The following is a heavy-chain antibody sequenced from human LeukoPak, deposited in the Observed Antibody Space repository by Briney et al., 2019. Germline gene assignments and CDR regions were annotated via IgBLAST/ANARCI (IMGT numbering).Heavy chain of an antibody. D-gene: IGHD1-26*01. CDR1: GGSINSYY. V-gene: IGHV4-59*01. Sequence: SETLSLTCTVSGGSINSYYWSWIRQPPGKGLEWIAYIYYSGSPSYNPSLKSRVTISVDTSKNQFSLKLNSVTAADTAMYYCARLFHPALSGNYPFDYWGQGTLVTVSS. J-gene: IGHJ4*02. CDR3: ARLFHPALSGNYPFDY. CDR2: IYYSGSP.